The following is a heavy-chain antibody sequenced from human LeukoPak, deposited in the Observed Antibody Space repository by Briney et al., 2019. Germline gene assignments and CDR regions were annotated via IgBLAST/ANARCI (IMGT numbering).Heavy chain of an antibody. V-gene: IGHV4-34*01. CDR1: GGSFSGYS. CDR3: ARRGGRYCSSTSCNNWFDP. CDR2: INHSGST. D-gene: IGHD2-2*01. Sequence: SETLSLTCAVYGGSFSGYSWSWIRQPPGKGLEWIGVINHSGSTNYNPSLKSRVTISVDTSKNQFSLKLSSVTAADTAVYYCARRGGRYCSSTSCNNWFDPWGQGTLVTVSS. J-gene: IGHJ5*02.